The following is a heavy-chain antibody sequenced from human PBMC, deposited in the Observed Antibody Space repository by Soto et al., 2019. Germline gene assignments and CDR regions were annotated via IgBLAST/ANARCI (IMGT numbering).Heavy chain of an antibody. CDR3: AREVVVVPAAINTVYGMDV. J-gene: IGHJ6*02. V-gene: IGHV1-18*01. CDR1: GYTFTSYG. CDR2: ISAYNGNT. D-gene: IGHD2-2*02. Sequence: ALVKVSCKASGYTFTSYGISWVRQAPGKGLEWMGWISAYNGNTNYAQKLQGRVTMTTDTSTSTAYMELRSLRSDDTAVYYCAREVVVVPAAINTVYGMDVWGQGTTVTVSS.